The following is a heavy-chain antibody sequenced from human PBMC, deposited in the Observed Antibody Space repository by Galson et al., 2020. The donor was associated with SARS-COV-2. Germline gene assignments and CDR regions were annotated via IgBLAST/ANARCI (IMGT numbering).Heavy chain of an antibody. J-gene: IGHJ4*02. CDR2: TNLNGDSP. CDR1: GFNFDDYG. V-gene: IGHV3-20*04. D-gene: IGHD3-3*01. CDR3: AREGYYEENGGGAVKSVDL. Sequence: GGSLRLTCAASGFNFDDYGMSWVRQAPGKGLEWVSGTNLNGDSPTYADSVKGRFTISRDNSKNSLYLQMNSLRAEDTALYYCAREGYYEENGGGAVKSVDLWGRGTLITVSS.